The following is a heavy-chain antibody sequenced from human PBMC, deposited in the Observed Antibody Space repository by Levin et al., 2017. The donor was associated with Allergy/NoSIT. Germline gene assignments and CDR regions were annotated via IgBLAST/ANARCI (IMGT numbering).Heavy chain of an antibody. D-gene: IGHD2-15*01. CDR1: GGSISNSYDFY. V-gene: IGHV4-39*01. J-gene: IGHJ2*01. CDR3: ARLPRSPYWHFNL. CDR2: IYYTGST. Sequence: SETLSLTCTVSGGSISNSYDFYWGWVRQPPGTGPEWIGSIYYTGSTFYNSALESRVTISVDTSKNQFSLNLDSVTAADTAVYYCARLPRSPYWHFNLWGRGSLVTVSS.